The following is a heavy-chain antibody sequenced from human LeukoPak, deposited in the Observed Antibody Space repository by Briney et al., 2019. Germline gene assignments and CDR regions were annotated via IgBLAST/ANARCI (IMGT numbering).Heavy chain of an antibody. CDR3: ARVYCGGDCYLGDGFDI. CDR2: IYPGDSDT. Sequence: GESLKISCKGSGFNFTSYWIGWVRQMPGKGLEWMGIIYPGDSDTRYSPSFQGQVTLSADKSISTAYLQWTSLKASDTAMYYCARVYCGGDCYLGDGFDIWGQGTMITVSS. J-gene: IGHJ3*02. CDR1: GFNFTSYW. V-gene: IGHV5-51*01. D-gene: IGHD2-21*01.